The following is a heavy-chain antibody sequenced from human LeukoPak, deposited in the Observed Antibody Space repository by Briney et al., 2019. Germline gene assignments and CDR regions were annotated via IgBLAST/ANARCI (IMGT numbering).Heavy chain of an antibody. V-gene: IGHV3-23*01. CDR3: AKVSDYSYYYYMDV. Sequence: GGSLRLSCAASGFTFADYAMSWVRQAPGKGLEWVSGIGGSGGSTYYADSVKGRFTVSRDNFKNTLFLQVNSLRAEDTAVYYCAKVSDYSYYYYMDVWGKGTTVTISS. J-gene: IGHJ6*03. CDR1: GFTFADYA. CDR2: IGGSGGST.